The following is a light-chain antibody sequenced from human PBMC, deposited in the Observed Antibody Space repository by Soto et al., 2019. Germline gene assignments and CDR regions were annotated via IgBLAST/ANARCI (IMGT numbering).Light chain of an antibody. CDR2: RAS. J-gene: IGKJ1*01. V-gene: IGKV1-5*03. Sequence: DIQMTQSRSTLSASVGDRVIITCRASQSISSWLAWYQQKPGKAPKLLIYRASSLETGVPSRFSGSGSGTEFTLTISSLQPDDFATYYCQQYNSSSRAFGQGTKVEI. CDR3: QQYNSSSRA. CDR1: QSISSW.